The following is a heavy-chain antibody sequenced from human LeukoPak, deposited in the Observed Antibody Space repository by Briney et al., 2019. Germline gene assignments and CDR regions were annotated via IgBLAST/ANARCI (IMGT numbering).Heavy chain of an antibody. CDR2: IYCSGTT. J-gene: IGHJ4*02. CDR1: LGSPSRTVYY. V-gene: IGHV4-31*03. D-gene: IGHD7-27*01. CDR3: ARGSTGDKSNN. Sequence: PSETLSLTRTYSLGSPSRTVYYWSSIRHLPGNRLEWIGYIYCSGTTSYNPSLKSRLTISLDTSENQFSLKLSSVTAADTAVYYCARGSTGDKSNNWGQGTLVTVSS.